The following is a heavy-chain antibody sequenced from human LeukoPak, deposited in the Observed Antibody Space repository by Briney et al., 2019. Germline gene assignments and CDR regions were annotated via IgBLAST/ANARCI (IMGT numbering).Heavy chain of an antibody. CDR2: ISGSGGGT. Sequence: GGSLRLSCAVSGITLSNYGMSWVRQAPGKGLEWVAGISGSGGGTKYADSVKGRSTISRDNPKNTLYLQMNSLRADDTAVYFCAKRGVVIRVILVGFHKEAYYFDSWGQGALVTVSS. CDR3: AKRGVVIRVILVGFHKEAYYFDS. V-gene: IGHV3-23*01. D-gene: IGHD3-22*01. J-gene: IGHJ4*02. CDR1: GITLSNYG.